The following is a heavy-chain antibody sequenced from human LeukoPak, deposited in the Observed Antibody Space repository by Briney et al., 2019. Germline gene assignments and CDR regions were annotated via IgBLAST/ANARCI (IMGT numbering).Heavy chain of an antibody. D-gene: IGHD1-26*01. CDR2: MNPNSGNT. CDR1: GYTFTGYY. V-gene: IGHV1-8*02. CDR3: ARPGVGAEAFDI. J-gene: IGHJ3*02. Sequence: ASVRVSCKASGYTFTGYYMHWVRQATGQGLEWMGWMNPNSGNTGYAQKFQGRVTMTRNTSISTAYMELSSLRSEDTAVYYCARPGVGAEAFDIWGQGTMVTVSS.